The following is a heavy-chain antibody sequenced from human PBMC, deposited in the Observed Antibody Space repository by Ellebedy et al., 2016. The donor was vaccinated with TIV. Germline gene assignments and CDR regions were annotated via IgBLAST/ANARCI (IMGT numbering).Heavy chain of an antibody. CDR1: GFTFSNYW. CDR2: MWHDGSNK. J-gene: IGHJ4*02. Sequence: GESLKISXAASGFTFSNYWMNWVRQAPGKVLEWVAYMWHDGSNKYCADSVKGRFSISRDNYHNMLYLQMNSLRVEDTAVYYCANIRGAMIWGQGILVTVSS. D-gene: IGHD3-10*01. CDR3: ANIRGAMI. V-gene: IGHV3-33*08.